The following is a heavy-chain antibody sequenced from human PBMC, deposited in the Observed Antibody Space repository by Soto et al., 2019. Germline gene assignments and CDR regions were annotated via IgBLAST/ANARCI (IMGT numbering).Heavy chain of an antibody. D-gene: IGHD3-3*01. V-gene: IGHV4-39*01. CDR2: IYYSGST. CDR1: GGSISSSSYY. J-gene: IGHJ5*02. CDR3: ARQPRITIFGVAVHARNWFDP. Sequence: PSETLSLTCTVSGGSISSSSYYWGWIRQPPGKGLEWIGSIYYSGSTYYDPSLKSRVTISVDTSKNQFSLKLSSVTAADTAVYYCARQPRITIFGVAVHARNWFDPWGQGTLVTVSS.